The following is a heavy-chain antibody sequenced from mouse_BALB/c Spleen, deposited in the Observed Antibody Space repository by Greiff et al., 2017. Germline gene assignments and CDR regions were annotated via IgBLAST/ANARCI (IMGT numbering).Heavy chain of an antibody. V-gene: IGHV14-3*02. CDR3: ARNRGYAMDY. CDR2: IDPANGNT. CDR1: GFNIKDTY. J-gene: IGHJ4*01. Sequence: EVQRVESGAELVKPGASVKLSCTASGFNIKDTYMHWVKQRPEQGLEWIGRIDPANGNTKYDPKFQGKATITADTSSNTAYLQLSSLTSEDTAVYYCARNRGYAMDYWGQGTSVTVSS.